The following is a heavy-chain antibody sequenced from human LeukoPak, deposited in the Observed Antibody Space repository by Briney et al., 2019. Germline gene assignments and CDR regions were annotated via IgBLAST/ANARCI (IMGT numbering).Heavy chain of an antibody. J-gene: IGHJ2*01. D-gene: IGHD3-22*01. CDR1: GGSISSSSYY. CDR3: ARENRGYYYWYFDL. Sequence: SETLSLTCTVSGGSISSSSYYWGWIRQPPGKGLEWIGSIYYSGSTYYNPSLKSRITISVDTSKNQFSLKLTSVTAADTAVYYCARENRGYYYWYFDLWGRGTLVTVSS. V-gene: IGHV4-39*07. CDR2: IYYSGST.